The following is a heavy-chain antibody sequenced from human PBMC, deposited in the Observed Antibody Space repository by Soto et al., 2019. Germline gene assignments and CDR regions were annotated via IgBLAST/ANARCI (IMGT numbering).Heavy chain of an antibody. CDR1: CGSISSYY. CDR3: ARDRFDYYDISGYYYGLGWFDP. D-gene: IGHD3-22*01. CDR2: IYYSGST. Sequence: SETLSLTCTVSCGSISSYYWSWIRQPPGKGLEWIGYIYYSGSTNYNPSLKSRVTISVDTSKNQFSLKLSSVTAADTAVYYCARDRFDYYDISGYYYGLGWFDPWGQGTLVTVAS. V-gene: IGHV4-59*01. J-gene: IGHJ5*02.